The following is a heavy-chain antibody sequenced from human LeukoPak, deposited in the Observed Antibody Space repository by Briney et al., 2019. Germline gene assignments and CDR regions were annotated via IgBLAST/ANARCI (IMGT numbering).Heavy chain of an antibody. Sequence: SETLSLTCTVSGGSISSYYWSWIRQPPGKGLEWIGYIYYSGSTNYNPSLKSRVTISVDTSKNQFSLKLSSVTAADTAVYYCARHPGSSWYRTYYFDYWGQGTLVTVSS. D-gene: IGHD6-13*01. CDR3: ARHPGSSWYRTYYFDY. J-gene: IGHJ4*02. V-gene: IGHV4-59*08. CDR2: IYYSGST. CDR1: GGSISSYY.